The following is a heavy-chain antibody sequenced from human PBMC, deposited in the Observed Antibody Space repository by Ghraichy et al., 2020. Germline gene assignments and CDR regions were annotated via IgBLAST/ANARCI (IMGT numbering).Heavy chain of an antibody. CDR1: GGSISSHY. CDR3: ARNLHSYRRSSNY. Sequence: SETLSLTCTVSGGSISSHYWSWIRQPPGKGLEWIGYIYYSGTTSYNPSLKSRVTLSVDTSKNQFSLKLNSVTAADTAVYYCARNLHSYRRSSNYWGQGTLPTVSA. J-gene: IGHJ4*02. D-gene: IGHD6-6*01. V-gene: IGHV4-59*11. CDR2: IYYSGTT.